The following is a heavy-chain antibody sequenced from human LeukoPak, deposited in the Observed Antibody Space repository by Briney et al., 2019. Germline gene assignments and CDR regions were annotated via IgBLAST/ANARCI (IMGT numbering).Heavy chain of an antibody. J-gene: IGHJ6*02. D-gene: IGHD3-22*01. CDR3: AKDYYDSSGYDAYYYYGMDV. Sequence: PGGSLRLSCAASGFTFSSYWMHWVRQAPGKGLVWVSRINSDGSSTSYADSVKGRFTISRDNSKNTLYLQMNSLRAEDTAVYYCAKDYYDSSGYDAYYYYGMDVWGQGTTVTVSS. CDR1: GFTFSSYW. V-gene: IGHV3-74*01. CDR2: INSDGSST.